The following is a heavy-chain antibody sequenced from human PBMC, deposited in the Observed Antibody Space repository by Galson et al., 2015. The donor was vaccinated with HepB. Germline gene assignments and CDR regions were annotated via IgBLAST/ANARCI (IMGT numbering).Heavy chain of an antibody. CDR2: ISYDGSNK. J-gene: IGHJ4*02. CDR3: ARGPALTTVTHPDY. V-gene: IGHV3-30-3*01. Sequence: SLRLSCAASGFTFSSYAMHWVRQAPGKGLEWVAVISYDGSNKYYADSVKGRFTISRDNSKNTLYLQMNSLRAEDTAVYYCARGPALTTVTHPDYWGQGTLVTVSS. CDR1: GFTFSSYA. D-gene: IGHD4-11*01.